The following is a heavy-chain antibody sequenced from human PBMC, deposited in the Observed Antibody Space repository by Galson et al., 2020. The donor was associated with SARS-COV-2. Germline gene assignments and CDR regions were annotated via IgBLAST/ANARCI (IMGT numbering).Heavy chain of an antibody. CDR1: GFTFSNYA. CDR2: ISGSGGST. J-gene: IGHJ4*02. D-gene: IGHD3-10*01. V-gene: IGHV3-23*01. CDR3: ASELYHYYGSGTFDY. Sequence: GGSLRLSCAASGFTFSNYAMNWVRQAPGKGLEWVSAISGSGGSTYYADSVKGRFTISRDNSKNTLYLQVNSLRAEDTAVYYCASELYHYYGSGTFDYWGQGTLVTVSS.